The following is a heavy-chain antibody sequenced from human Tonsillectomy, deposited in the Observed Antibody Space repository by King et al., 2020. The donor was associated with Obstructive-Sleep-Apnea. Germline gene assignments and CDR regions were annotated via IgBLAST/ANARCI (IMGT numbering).Heavy chain of an antibody. Sequence: VQLQESGPGLVNPSQTLSLTCTVSGGSIISSDFYWSWIRQHPGRGLEWVGYIYYSGSTYYNPSLTRRVTMSVDTSKNEFSLKLSSVTAADTAVYYCARFVLTAWFDPWGQGTLVTVSS. D-gene: IGHD2-21*02. V-gene: IGHV4-31*03. J-gene: IGHJ5*01. CDR1: GGSIISSDFY. CDR2: IYYSGST. CDR3: ARFVLTAWFDP.